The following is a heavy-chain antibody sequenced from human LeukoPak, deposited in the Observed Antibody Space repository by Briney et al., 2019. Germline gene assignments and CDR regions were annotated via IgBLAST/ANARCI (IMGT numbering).Heavy chain of an antibody. J-gene: IGHJ4*02. Sequence: GASVKVSCKVSGYTLTELSMHWVRQAPGKGLEWMGGFDSEDGETIYAQKFQGRVTMTEDTSTDTAYMELSSLRSEDTAVYYCATVYPHGSRYYDFWSGWYWGQGTLVTVSS. D-gene: IGHD3-3*01. CDR3: ATVYPHGSRYYDFWSGWY. CDR2: FDSEDGET. V-gene: IGHV1-24*01. CDR1: GYTLTELS.